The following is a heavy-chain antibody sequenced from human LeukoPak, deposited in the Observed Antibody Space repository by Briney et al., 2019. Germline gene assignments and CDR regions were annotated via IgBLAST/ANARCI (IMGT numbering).Heavy chain of an antibody. Sequence: PGGSLRLSCAASGFTFSSYAMSWVRQAPGKGLEWVSAISGSGGSTYYADSVKGRFTISRDNSKNTLYLQMNSLRAEDTAVYYCAKVGRPGLIVVALDAFDIWGQGTMVTVSS. V-gene: IGHV3-23*01. CDR3: AKVGRPGLIVVALDAFDI. J-gene: IGHJ3*02. CDR1: GFTFSSYA. CDR2: ISGSGGST. D-gene: IGHD3-22*01.